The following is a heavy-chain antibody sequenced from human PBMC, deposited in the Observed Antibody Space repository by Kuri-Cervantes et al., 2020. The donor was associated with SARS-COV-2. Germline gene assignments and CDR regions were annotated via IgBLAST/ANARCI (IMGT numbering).Heavy chain of an antibody. CDR2: IYHSGST. CDR3: ARGGGRTVTSYYYYYAMDV. V-gene: IGHV4-38-2*02. Sequence: SETLSLTCTVSGYSISSGYYWGWIRQPPGKGLEWIGSIYHSGSTYYNPSLKSRVTISVDTSKNQFSLKLSSVTAADTALYYCARGGGRTVTSYYYYYAMDVWGQGTTVTVSS. CDR1: GYSISSGYY. D-gene: IGHD4-11*01. J-gene: IGHJ6*02.